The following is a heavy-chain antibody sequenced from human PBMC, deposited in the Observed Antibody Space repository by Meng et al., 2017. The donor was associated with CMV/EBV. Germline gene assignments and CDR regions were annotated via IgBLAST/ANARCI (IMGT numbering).Heavy chain of an antibody. CDR1: GFTFSDYY. Sequence: GESLKISCAASGFTFSDYYMSWIRQAPGKGLEWVSYISSSGSTIYYADSVKGRFTISRDNAKNSLYLQMNSLRAEDTAVYYCAREGGELNRNWFDPWGQGTLVTVSS. J-gene: IGHJ5*02. V-gene: IGHV3-11*01. D-gene: IGHD2-15*01. CDR3: AREGGELNRNWFDP. CDR2: ISSSGSTI.